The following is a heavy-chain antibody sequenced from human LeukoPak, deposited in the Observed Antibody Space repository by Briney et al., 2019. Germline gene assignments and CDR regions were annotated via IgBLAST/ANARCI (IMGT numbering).Heavy chain of an antibody. V-gene: IGHV3-21*01. J-gene: IGHJ4*02. Sequence: PGGSLRLSCAASGFTFSSYSMNWVRQAPGKGLEWVSFISSLSTYIYYADSVKGRFTISRDNAKNSLYLQMNSLRAEDTAVYYCARDYYDNSGSHFDFWGQGTLVTVSS. CDR3: ARDYYDNSGSHFDF. CDR1: GFTFSSYS. D-gene: IGHD3-22*01. CDR2: ISSLSTYI.